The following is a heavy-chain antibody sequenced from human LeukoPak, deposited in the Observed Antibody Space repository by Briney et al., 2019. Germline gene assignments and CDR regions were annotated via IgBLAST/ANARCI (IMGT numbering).Heavy chain of an antibody. V-gene: IGHV3-15*01. CDR1: GLTFSDAW. D-gene: IGHD2-15*01. J-gene: IGHJ4*02. CDR3: TADMPASSRAADY. Sequence: GGSLRLSCAASGLTFSDAWMSWVRQAPGMGLEWVGRIKSKTDGGTTDYAAPVKGRFTISRDDSKTTLYLQINSLKTEDTAVYYCTADMPASSRAADYWGQGTLVTVSS. CDR2: IKSKTDGGTT.